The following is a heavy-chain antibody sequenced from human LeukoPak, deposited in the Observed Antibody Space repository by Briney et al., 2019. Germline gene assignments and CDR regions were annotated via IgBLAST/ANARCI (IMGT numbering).Heavy chain of an antibody. V-gene: IGHV4-34*01. Sequence: GSLRLSCAASGFTFSSYAMSWVRQPPGKGLEWIGEINHSGSTNYNPSLKSRVTVSVDTSKNQFSLKLNSVTAADTAVYYCARGQTPMIDIWGQGTMVTVSS. CDR2: INHSGST. CDR3: ARGQTPMIDI. D-gene: IGHD3-22*01. J-gene: IGHJ3*02. CDR1: GFTFSSYA.